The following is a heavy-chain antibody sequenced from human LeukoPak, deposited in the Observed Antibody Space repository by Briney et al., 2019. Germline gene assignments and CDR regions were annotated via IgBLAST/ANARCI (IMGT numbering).Heavy chain of an antibody. CDR1: GVSISSYY. CDR3: ARDQYYDFWSRYYPAWFDP. CDR2: IYTSGST. D-gene: IGHD3-3*01. J-gene: IGHJ5*02. Sequence: PSETLSLTCTVSGVSISSYYWSWIRQPAGKGLEWIGRIYTSGSTNYNPSPKSRVTMSVDTSKNQLSLKLSSVTAADTAVYYCARDQYYDFWSRYYPAWFDPWGQGTLVTVSS. V-gene: IGHV4-4*07.